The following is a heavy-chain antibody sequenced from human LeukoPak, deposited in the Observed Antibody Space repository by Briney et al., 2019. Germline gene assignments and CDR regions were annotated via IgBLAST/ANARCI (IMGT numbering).Heavy chain of an antibody. J-gene: IGHJ4*02. D-gene: IGHD5-24*01. V-gene: IGHV3-23*01. CDR2: ISGSGGST. CDR3: AKGRDGYNPDY. Sequence: PGGSLRLSCAASGFTSSNYAMTWVRQAPGKGLEWVSAISGSGGSTYYADSVKGRFTISRDNSKNTLYMQMNSLRAEDTAIYYCAKGRDGYNPDYWGQGSLVTVSS. CDR1: GFTSSNYA.